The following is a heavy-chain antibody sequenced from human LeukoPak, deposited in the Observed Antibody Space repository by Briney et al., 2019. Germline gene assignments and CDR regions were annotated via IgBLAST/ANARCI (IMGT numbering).Heavy chain of an antibody. CDR2: ITSSGDNI. V-gene: IGHV3-11*01. D-gene: IGHD5-12*01. Sequence: GGSLRLSCAASGFTFSDYYMSWIRQAPGKGLEWVAYITSSGDNIYYADSVKGRFTISRDNAKNALFLRMSSLRVEDTATYYCASDIVATSGDFWGQGTLVSVSS. J-gene: IGHJ4*02. CDR3: ASDIVATSGDF. CDR1: GFTFSDYY.